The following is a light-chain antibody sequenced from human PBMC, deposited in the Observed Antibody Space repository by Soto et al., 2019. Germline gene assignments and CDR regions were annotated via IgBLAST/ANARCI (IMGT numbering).Light chain of an antibody. V-gene: IGKV1-33*01. Sequence: IEMTQSPSALSASAGDRVTITCQASQDIKNYVSWYQQKPGRAPKLLIYDAASWGTGVSSRFSGSGSGTEFTLTISSLQPDDVATYCCKQFDSVPCTFGQGTKLEIK. CDR1: QDIKNY. CDR3: KQFDSVPCT. CDR2: DAA. J-gene: IGKJ2*02.